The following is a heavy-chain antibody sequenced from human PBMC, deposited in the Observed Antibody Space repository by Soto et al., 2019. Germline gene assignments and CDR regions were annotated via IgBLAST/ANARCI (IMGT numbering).Heavy chain of an antibody. V-gene: IGHV3-30-3*01. J-gene: IGHJ4*02. CDR1: GFTFSSYA. D-gene: IGHD2-8*01. CDR3: ARVSPMD. Sequence: QVQLVESGGGVVQPGRSLRLSCAASGFTFSSYAMHWVRQAPGKGLEWVAVISYDGSNKYYADSVKGRFTISRDNSKNTLYLQMNSLRAEDTAVYYCARVSPMDWGQGTLVTVSS. CDR2: ISYDGSNK.